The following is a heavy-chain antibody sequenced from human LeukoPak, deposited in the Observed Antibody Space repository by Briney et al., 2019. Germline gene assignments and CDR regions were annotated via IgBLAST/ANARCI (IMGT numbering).Heavy chain of an antibody. J-gene: IGHJ4*02. CDR1: GYTFTSYS. CDR2: INPNGGST. V-gene: IGHV1-46*01. Sequence: RAAVKVSCKASGYTFTSYSLHWVRQAPGQGLEWMGIINPNGGSTIYAQKFQGRVTMTRYTSTSTVYMDLTSLRSEDTAVCFCVRGGMVRDRRHFQIDHWGQGTLVTVSS. D-gene: IGHD3-10*01. CDR3: VRGGMVRDRRHFQIDH.